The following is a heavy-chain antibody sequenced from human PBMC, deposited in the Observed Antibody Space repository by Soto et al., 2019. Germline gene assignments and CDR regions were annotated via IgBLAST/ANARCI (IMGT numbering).Heavy chain of an antibody. D-gene: IGHD1-1*01. CDR2: IHPGDSDT. CDR3: ASPGQNRGRPLAF. V-gene: IGHV5-51*01. J-gene: IGHJ4*02. CDR1: GYFFSSQW. Sequence: GESLKISCTGSGYFFSSQWIAWVRLMPGKGLEWMGIIHPGDSDTRYRPSFQGQVTISVDGSINTAYPQSRSLEASDTAVYYCASPGQNRGRPLAFCGQGTPVTV.